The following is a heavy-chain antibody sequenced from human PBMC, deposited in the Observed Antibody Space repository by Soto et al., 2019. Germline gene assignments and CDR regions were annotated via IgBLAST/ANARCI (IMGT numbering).Heavy chain of an antibody. D-gene: IGHD6-19*01. CDR1: GYTFTSYA. CDR3: ARGVAGPLHWFDP. CDR2: INAGNGNT. Sequence: QVQLVQSGAEVKKPGASVKVSCKASGYTFTSYAMHWVRQAPGQRLEWMGWINAGNGNTKYSQKFQGRVTITRDTAASTAYMELSSLRSEDTAVYYCARGVAGPLHWFDPWGQGTLVTVSS. J-gene: IGHJ5*02. V-gene: IGHV1-3*01.